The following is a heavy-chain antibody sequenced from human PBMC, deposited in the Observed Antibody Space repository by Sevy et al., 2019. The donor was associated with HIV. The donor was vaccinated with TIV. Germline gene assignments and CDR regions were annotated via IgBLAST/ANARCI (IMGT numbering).Heavy chain of an antibody. CDR2: ISYDGSNK. J-gene: IGHJ5*02. Sequence: GGSLRLSCAASGFTFTNFALYWVRQAPGTGLEWVAVISYDGSNKYYADSVKGRFTISRDNSKNTVHLQMNSLRAEDTAVYYCARDLYSGNYLERWFHPWGQGTLVTVSS. D-gene: IGHD1-26*01. CDR1: GFTFTNFA. V-gene: IGHV3-30-3*01. CDR3: ARDLYSGNYLERWFHP.